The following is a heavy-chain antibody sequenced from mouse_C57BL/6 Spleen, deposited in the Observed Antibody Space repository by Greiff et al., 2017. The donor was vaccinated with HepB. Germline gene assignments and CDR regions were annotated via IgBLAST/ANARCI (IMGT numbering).Heavy chain of an antibody. D-gene: IGHD1-1*01. J-gene: IGHJ4*01. CDR2: IYPRSGNT. Sequence: VQLQQSGAELARPGASVKLSCKASGYTFTSYGISWVKQRTGQGLEWIGEIYPRSGNTYYNEKFKGKATLTADKSSSTAYMELRSLTSEDSAVYFCARRESTVVYYYAMNYWGKGTSVTVSS. CDR3: ARRESTVVYYYAMNY. V-gene: IGHV1-81*01. CDR1: GYTFTSYG.